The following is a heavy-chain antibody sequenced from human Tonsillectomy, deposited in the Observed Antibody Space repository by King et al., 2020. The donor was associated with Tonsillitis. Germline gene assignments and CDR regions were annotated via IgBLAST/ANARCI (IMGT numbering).Heavy chain of an antibody. CDR3: AKQNYGANSADSFDY. CDR2: ISGSGGST. V-gene: IGHV3-23*04. J-gene: IGHJ4*02. CDR1: GFTFSSYA. Sequence: VQLVESGGGLVQPGGSLRLSCAASGFTFSSYAMSWVRQAPGKGLEWVSAISGSGGSTYYADSVKGRFPISRDNSKNTLYLRMNSRRVEDTAVYHCAKQNYGANSADSFDYWGQGTLVTVSS. D-gene: IGHD4-23*01.